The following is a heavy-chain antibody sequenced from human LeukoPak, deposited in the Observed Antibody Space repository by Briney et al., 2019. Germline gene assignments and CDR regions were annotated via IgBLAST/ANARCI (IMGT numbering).Heavy chain of an antibody. D-gene: IGHD3-16*01. CDR3: ARLILWQTSNAFDL. CDR1: GVTFSRTW. Sequence: GGSLRLSCVASGVTFSRTWMGWLRKAPGKGLEWLAHIKPDESRIFYMDAIKGRFAISRDNAKNSVFLQMSSLRAEDTAVYYCARLILWQTSNAFDLWGRGTMVTVSA. J-gene: IGHJ3*01. V-gene: IGHV3-7*03. CDR2: IKPDESRI.